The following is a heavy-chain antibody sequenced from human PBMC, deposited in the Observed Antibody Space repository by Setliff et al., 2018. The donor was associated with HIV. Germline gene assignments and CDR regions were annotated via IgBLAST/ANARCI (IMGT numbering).Heavy chain of an antibody. CDR3: ARGVQLWSDY. CDR2: INPSGGST. CDR1: EYTFTNYY. V-gene: IGHV1-46*01. J-gene: IGHJ4*02. Sequence: ASVKVSCKASEYTFTNYYIHWVRQAPGQGLEWMGIINPSGGSTSYAQKFQGRVTMTRDTSTSTVYMELSSLRSGDTAVYYCARGVQLWSDYWGQGTLVTVSS. D-gene: IGHD5-18*01.